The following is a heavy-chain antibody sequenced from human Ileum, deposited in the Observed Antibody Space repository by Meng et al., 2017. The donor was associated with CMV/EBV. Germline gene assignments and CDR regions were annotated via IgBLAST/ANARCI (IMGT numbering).Heavy chain of an antibody. V-gene: IGHV7-4-1*02. D-gene: IGHD1-26*01. J-gene: IGHJ4*02. Sequence: QVQLVQSGSELKKPGASVTVSCKASGYNFTSHNIIWGRQAPGQGPEWMGWIDTSTGNPTYAQGFIGRFVFFFDMSVSTTYVQISSLKAEDTAVYYCARDGLSGRYFDYWGQGTLVTVSS. CDR1: GYNFTSHN. CDR3: ARDGLSGRYFDY. CDR2: IDTSTGNP.